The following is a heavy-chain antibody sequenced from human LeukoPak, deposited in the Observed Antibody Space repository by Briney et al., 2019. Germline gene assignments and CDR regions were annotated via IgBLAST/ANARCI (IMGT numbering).Heavy chain of an antibody. CDR1: GFTLSSYA. CDR2: ISSSSSYM. J-gene: IGHJ4*02. V-gene: IGHV3-21*03. Sequence: GGSLRLSCAASGFTLSSYAMNWVRQAPGRGLEWVSSISSSSSYMFYADSVKGRFTISRDNAKNSLYLQMNSLRAEDTAVYYCASRLGSSSWYDYWGQGTLVTVSS. CDR3: ASRLGSSSWYDY. D-gene: IGHD6-13*01.